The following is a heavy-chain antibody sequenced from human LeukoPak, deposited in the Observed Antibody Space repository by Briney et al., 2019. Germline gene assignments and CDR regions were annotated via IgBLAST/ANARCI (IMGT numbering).Heavy chain of an antibody. V-gene: IGHV1-18*01. Sequence: GASVKVSCKASGYTFTSYGISWVRQAPGQGLEWMGWISAYNGNTNYAQKLQGRVTMTTDTPTSTAYMELRSLRSDDTAVYYCARVFYDSSGYYQVYYFDYWGQGTLVTVSS. CDR1: GYTFTSYG. CDR2: ISAYNGNT. J-gene: IGHJ4*02. CDR3: ARVFYDSSGYYQVYYFDY. D-gene: IGHD3-22*01.